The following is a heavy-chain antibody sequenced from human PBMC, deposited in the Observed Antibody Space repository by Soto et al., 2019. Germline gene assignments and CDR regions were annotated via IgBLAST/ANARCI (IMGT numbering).Heavy chain of an antibody. V-gene: IGHV3-30-3*01. J-gene: IGHJ6*02. CDR2: ISYDGSNK. Sequence: PGGSLRLSCAASGFTFSSYAMHWVRQAPGKGLEWVAVISYDGSNKYYADSVKGRFTISRDNSKNTLYLQMNSLRAEDTAVYYCARDCTNGVCYYGMDVWGQGTTVTVSS. D-gene: IGHD2-8*01. CDR1: GFTFSSYA. CDR3: ARDCTNGVCYYGMDV.